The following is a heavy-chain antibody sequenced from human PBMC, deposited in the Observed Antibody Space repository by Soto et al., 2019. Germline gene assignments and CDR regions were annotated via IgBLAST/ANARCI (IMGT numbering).Heavy chain of an antibody. J-gene: IGHJ4*02. CDR3: AKDIPAYGSSGHNIDY. CDR2: ISYDGSNK. CDR1: GFTFSSYG. D-gene: IGHD6-19*01. Sequence: QVQLVESGGGVVQPGRSLRLSCAASGFTFSSYGMHWVRQAPGKGLEWVAVISYDGSNKYYADSVKGRFTISRDNSKNTLYLQMNSLRAEDTAVYYCAKDIPAYGSSGHNIDYWGQGTLVTVSS. V-gene: IGHV3-30*18.